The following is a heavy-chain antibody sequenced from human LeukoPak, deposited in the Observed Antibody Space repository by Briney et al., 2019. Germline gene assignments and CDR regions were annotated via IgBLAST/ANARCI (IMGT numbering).Heavy chain of an antibody. Sequence: PSETLSLTCTVSGGSISSYYWSWIRQPPGKGLEWIGYIYYSGSTDYNPSLKSRVTISVDTSKNQFSLKLSSVTAADTAVYYCARERYHDFWSGYLKGYYYYGMDVWGQGTTVTVSS. CDR3: ARERYHDFWSGYLKGYYYYGMDV. V-gene: IGHV4-59*01. D-gene: IGHD3-3*01. CDR1: GGSISSYY. J-gene: IGHJ6*02. CDR2: IYYSGST.